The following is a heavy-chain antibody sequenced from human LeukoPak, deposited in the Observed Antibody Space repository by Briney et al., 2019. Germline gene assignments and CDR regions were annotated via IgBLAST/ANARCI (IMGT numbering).Heavy chain of an antibody. D-gene: IGHD3-10*01. V-gene: IGHV3-30*14. J-gene: IGHJ4*02. CDR2: ISYDGSNK. CDR3: ERTMTGGLII. CDR1: GFTFSSYA. Sequence: PGGSLRLSCAASGFTFSSYAMHWVRQAPGKGLEWVAAISYDGSNKYYADSVKGRFTISRDNSKNTVNLQMNSLRDEDTAVYYCERTMTGGLIIWGQGTQVTVSS.